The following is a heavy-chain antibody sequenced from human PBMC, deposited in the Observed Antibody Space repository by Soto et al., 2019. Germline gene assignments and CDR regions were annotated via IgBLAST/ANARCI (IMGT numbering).Heavy chain of an antibody. D-gene: IGHD3-3*02. CDR2: INPSGGP. CDR1: GGSFSGYY. J-gene: IGHJ6*02. V-gene: IGHV4-34*02. CDR3: ARDRQYYHFWGGYENEGPYGMDV. Sequence: QVQLQQWGAGLLKPSETLSLTCAVYGGSFSGYYWTWIRQAPGKGLEWIGEINPSGGPNYTSSLKSRVTISVDTSKNQFSLILYSVTAADTAVYYCARDRQYYHFWGGYENEGPYGMDVWGQGTTVTVSS.